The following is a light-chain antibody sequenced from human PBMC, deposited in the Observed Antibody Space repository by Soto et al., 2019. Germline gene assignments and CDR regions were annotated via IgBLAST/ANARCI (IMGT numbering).Light chain of an antibody. CDR1: QGISNF. Sequence: DIQMTQSPTSLSASVGDRVTITCRASQGISNFVAWYQQKPGKAPKLLIYAASTLQSGVPSRFSGSGSGTDFTLTINSLQPKDVATYSCQKYSSVPVFGPGTKVEIK. J-gene: IGKJ3*01. CDR2: AAS. V-gene: IGKV1-27*01. CDR3: QKYSSVPV.